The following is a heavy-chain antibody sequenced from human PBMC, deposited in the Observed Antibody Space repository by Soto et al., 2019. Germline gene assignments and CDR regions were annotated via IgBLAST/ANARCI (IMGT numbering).Heavy chain of an antibody. CDR2: VDQSGST. J-gene: IGHJ4*02. CDR3: ARDRQRGYCTGGSCYSYFDY. V-gene: IGHV4-34*01. Sequence: QVQLQQWGAGLLKPSETLSLTCAIYGGSFSGYYWSWIRQPPGMGLEWIGEVDQSGSTNYNPSLKSRVPIPGDTSKNQCSLKLNSVTAADTAVYYCARDRQRGYCTGGSCYSYFDYWGQGALVIVSS. CDR1: GGSFSGYY. D-gene: IGHD2-15*01.